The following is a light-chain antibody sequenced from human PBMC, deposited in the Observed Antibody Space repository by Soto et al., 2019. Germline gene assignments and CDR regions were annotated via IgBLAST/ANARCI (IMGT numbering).Light chain of an antibody. V-gene: IGLV1-47*01. J-gene: IGLJ3*02. CDR2: KNY. CDR1: SSNVGSDY. Sequence: QSVLTEPPSASGTPGQRVTISCSGSSSNVGSDYVYWFQQLPGTAPKLLIYKNYERPSGVPDRFFASKSGTSASLAISGLRSEDEADYWCAAWDARLSTWVFGGGTKLTVL. CDR3: AAWDARLSTWV.